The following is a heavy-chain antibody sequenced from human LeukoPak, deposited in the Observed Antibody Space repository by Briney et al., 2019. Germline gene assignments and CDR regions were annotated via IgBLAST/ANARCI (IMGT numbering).Heavy chain of an antibody. J-gene: IGHJ4*02. Sequence: ASVKVSCKASGGTFSSYAISWVRQAPGQGLEWMGGIIPIFGTANYAQKLQGRVTMTTDTSTSTAYMELRSLRSDDTAVYYCARDATVALHIPGYWGQGTLVTVSS. D-gene: IGHD3-16*01. CDR2: IIPIFGTA. CDR3: ARDATVALHIPGY. V-gene: IGHV1-69*05. CDR1: GGTFSSYA.